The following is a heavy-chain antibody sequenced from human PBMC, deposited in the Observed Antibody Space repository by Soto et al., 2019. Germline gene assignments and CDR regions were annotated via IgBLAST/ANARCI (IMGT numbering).Heavy chain of an antibody. CDR1: GFTFTSYW. CDR2: INGDGSDT. J-gene: IGHJ4*02. Sequence: PGGSLRLSCAASGFTFTSYWMHWVRQAPGKGLVWVSRINGDGSDTNHADSVKGRFTISRDNSRNTLFLQMNSLRAEDTAVYYCARDYYKYYDSSGYYRSPAYWGQGTLVTVSS. CDR3: ARDYYKYYDSSGYYRSPAY. V-gene: IGHV3-74*01. D-gene: IGHD3-22*01.